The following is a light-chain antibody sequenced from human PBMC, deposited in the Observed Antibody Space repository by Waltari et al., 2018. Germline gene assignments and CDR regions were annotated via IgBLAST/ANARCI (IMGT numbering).Light chain of an antibody. Sequence: QSVLTQPPSVSAAPGQRVTIPCSGGSSHIGKNYVPWYRQFPGSAPKLLIYEDTERPAGVPGRFSGSKSGTSATLDITGLQPGDEAEYYCGTWDSSLSGAVFGGGTLLTVL. CDR3: GTWDSSLSGAV. CDR1: SSHIGKNY. V-gene: IGLV1-51*02. CDR2: EDT. J-gene: IGLJ7*01.